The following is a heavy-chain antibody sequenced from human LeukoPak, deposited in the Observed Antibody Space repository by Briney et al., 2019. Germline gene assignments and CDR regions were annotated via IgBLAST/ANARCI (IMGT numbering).Heavy chain of an antibody. CDR1: GFTFSSHV. CDR3: ARDPYSSSVNWFDP. Sequence: PGGSLRLSCAASGFTFSSHVIHWVRQAPGKGLEWVAAISYDGNNEYYADSVKGRFTISRDNSKNTLYLQMNNLRTEDTAVYYCARDPYSSSVNWFDPWGQGTLVTVSS. CDR2: ISYDGNNE. J-gene: IGHJ5*02. V-gene: IGHV3-30-3*01. D-gene: IGHD6-6*01.